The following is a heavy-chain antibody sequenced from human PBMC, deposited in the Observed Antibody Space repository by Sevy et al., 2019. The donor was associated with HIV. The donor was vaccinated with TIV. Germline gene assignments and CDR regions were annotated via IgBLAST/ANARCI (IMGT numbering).Heavy chain of an antibody. CDR2: IWYDGSNK. CDR1: GFNFSICG. V-gene: IGHV3-33*01. Sequence: GGSLRLSCAASGFNFSICGMHWVRQAPGKGLEWVALIWYDGSNKYYADSVKGRFTISRDNSKNTLSLQMNSLRAEDTAVYYCVRGRDYGNFDYWGQGTLVTVSS. J-gene: IGHJ4*02. D-gene: IGHD4-17*01. CDR3: VRGRDYGNFDY.